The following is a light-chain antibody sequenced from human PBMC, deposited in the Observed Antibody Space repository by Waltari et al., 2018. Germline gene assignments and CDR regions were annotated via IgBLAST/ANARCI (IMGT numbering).Light chain of an antibody. CDR3: QRYNSYPIT. CDR1: QSICSW. J-gene: IGKJ3*01. CDR2: EAT. V-gene: IGKV1-5*03. Sequence: DIQMTQSPSPLSASVGDRVTITCRASQSICSWLAWYQQKPGNAPKLLIYEATNLESGVPSRFSASGSGTEFTLTISSLQPDDFATYYCQRYNSYPITFGPGTKVDI.